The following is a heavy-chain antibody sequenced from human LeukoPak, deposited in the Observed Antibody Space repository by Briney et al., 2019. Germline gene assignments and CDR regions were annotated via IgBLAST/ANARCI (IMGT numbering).Heavy chain of an antibody. V-gene: IGHV4-61*02. Sequence: PSQTLSLTCTVSGGSISSGSYYWSWIRQPAGKGLEWIGRIYTSGSTNYNPSLKSRVTISVDTSKNQFSLKLSSVTAADTAVYYCARTGGSYYWFDPWGQGTLVTVSS. J-gene: IGHJ5*02. CDR2: IYTSGST. D-gene: IGHD3-10*01. CDR1: GGSISSGSYY. CDR3: ARTGGSYYWFDP.